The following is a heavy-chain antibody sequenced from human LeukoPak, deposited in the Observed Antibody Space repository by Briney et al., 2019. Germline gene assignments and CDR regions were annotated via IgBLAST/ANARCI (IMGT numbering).Heavy chain of an antibody. CDR2: ISSSSYI. V-gene: IGHV3-21*01. D-gene: IGHD4-11*01. J-gene: IGHJ4*02. CDR1: GFTFSSYS. Sequence: GGSLRLSCAASGFTFSSYSMNWVRQAPGKGLEWVSSISSSSYIYYADSVKGRFTISRDNAKNSLYLQMNSLRAEDTAVYYCARTESLYSNADYWGQGTLVTVSS. CDR3: ARTESLYSNADY.